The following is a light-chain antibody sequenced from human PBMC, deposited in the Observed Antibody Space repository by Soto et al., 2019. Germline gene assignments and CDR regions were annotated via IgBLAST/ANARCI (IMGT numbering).Light chain of an antibody. CDR1: QSVSSY. CDR2: DAS. J-gene: IGKJ4*01. V-gene: IGKV3-11*01. Sequence: EIVWTQSPATLSLSPGERATLSCRASQSVSSYVAWYQQKPRQAPRLLSYDASNRATGIPARFSGSGSGTDFTLIISSLEPEDFAVYYCQQRSNHLTFGGGSQVEI. CDR3: QQRSNHLT.